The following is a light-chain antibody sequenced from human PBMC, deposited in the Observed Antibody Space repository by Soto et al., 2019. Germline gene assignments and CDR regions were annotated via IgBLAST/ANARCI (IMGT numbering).Light chain of an antibody. CDR3: HQFHTSPFT. V-gene: IGKV4-1*01. CDR2: WAA. CDR1: QSVLYKSNSKNY. Sequence: DVVMTQSPDSLAVSLGETATITCRSSQSVLYKSNSKNYLAWYQQKPGQPPKLLIYWAATRESGVPDRFSGSGSGTDFTLTISSLQAEDVALYYCHQFHTSPFTFGGGTKVEI. J-gene: IGKJ4*01.